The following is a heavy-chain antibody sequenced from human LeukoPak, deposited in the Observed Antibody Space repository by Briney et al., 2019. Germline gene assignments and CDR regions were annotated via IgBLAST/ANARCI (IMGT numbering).Heavy chain of an antibody. J-gene: IGHJ4*02. CDR2: INQGGNEK. V-gene: IGHV3-7*03. CDR1: GITFSTYW. CDR3: ARGGSNSAWYWIY. Sequence: GGSLRLSCAASGITFSTYWMTWVRHFPGKGLEWVASINQGGNEKYYVDSVKGRFTISRDNAENSVFLQLNSLRAEDTAVYYCARGGSNSAWYWIYWGQGTLVTVSS. D-gene: IGHD6-19*01.